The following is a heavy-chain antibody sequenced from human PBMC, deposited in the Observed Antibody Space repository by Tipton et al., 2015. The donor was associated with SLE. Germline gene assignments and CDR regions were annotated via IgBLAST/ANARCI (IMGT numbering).Heavy chain of an antibody. V-gene: IGHV1-18*04. J-gene: IGHJ4*02. Sequence: QLVQSGAEVKKPGASVKVSCKASGYTFTGYYMHWVRQAPGQGLEWMGWISAYNGNTNYAQKLQGRVTMTTDTSTSTAYMELRSLRSDDTAVYYCARAAVGMATSYFDYWGQGTLVTVSS. CDR2: ISAYNGNT. CDR1: GYTFTGYY. CDR3: ARAAVGMATSYFDY. D-gene: IGHD5-24*01.